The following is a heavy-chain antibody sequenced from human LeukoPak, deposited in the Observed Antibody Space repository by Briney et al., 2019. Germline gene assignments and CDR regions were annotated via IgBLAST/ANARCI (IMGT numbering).Heavy chain of an antibody. CDR1: GYTFTSYD. V-gene: IGHV1-8*01. J-gene: IGHJ4*02. D-gene: IGHD6-13*01. CDR3: ARVSLTLYSSSWYFDY. CDR2: MKPNSGNT. Sequence: GASVKVSCKASGYTFTSYDINWVRQATGQGLEWMGWMKPNSGNTGYAQKFQGRVTMTRNTSISTAYMELSSLRSEDTAVYYCARVSLTLYSSSWYFDYWGQGTLVTVSS.